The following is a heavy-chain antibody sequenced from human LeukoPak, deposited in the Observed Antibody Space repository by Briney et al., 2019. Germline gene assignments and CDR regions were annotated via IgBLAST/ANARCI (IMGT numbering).Heavy chain of an antibody. CDR2: ISYDGSNK. D-gene: IGHD6-13*01. V-gene: IGHV3-30*18. Sequence: GGSLRLSCAASGFTFSSYGMHWVRQAPGKGLEWVAVISYDGSNKYYADSVKGRFTISRDNSKNTLYLQMNSLRAEDTAVYYCAKDRSNSWTFDYWGQGILVTVSS. CDR3: AKDRSNSWTFDY. CDR1: GFTFSSYG. J-gene: IGHJ4*02.